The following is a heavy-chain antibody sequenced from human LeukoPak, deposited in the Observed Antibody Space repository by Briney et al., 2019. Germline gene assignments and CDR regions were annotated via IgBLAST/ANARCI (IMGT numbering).Heavy chain of an antibody. CDR3: TTDAGYSSRWYNY. CDR2: VKSKSDGGTT. D-gene: IGHD6-13*01. V-gene: IGHV3-15*01. CDR1: GFTFSSSW. J-gene: IGHJ4*02. Sequence: GGSLRLSCAASGFTFSSSWMSWVRQAPGKGLEWIGRVKSKSDGGTTDYAAPVKGRFIISRDDSKNTLYLQMNSLKTEDTAVYYCTTDAGYSSRWYNYWGQGILVTVSS.